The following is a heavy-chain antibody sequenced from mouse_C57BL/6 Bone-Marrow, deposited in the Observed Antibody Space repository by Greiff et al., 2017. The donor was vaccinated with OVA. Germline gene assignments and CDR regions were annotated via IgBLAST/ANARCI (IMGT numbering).Heavy chain of an antibody. CDR2: IYPGNSDT. V-gene: IGHV1-5*01. J-gene: IGHJ3*01. CDR1: GYTFTSYW. D-gene: IGHD1-1*01. CDR3: TRFITTVVATPIAY. Sequence: VQLQQSGTVLARPGASVKMSCKTSGYTFTSYWMHWVKQRPGQGLEWIGAIYPGNSDTSYNQKFKGKAKLTAVTSASTAYMELSSLTNEDSAVYYCTRFITTVVATPIAYWGQGTLVTVSA.